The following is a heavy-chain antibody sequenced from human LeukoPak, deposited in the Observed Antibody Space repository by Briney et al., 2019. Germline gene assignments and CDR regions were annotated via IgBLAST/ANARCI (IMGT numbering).Heavy chain of an antibody. CDR2: IRYDGSNK. CDR3: AKDLGDYGDY. Sequence: PGGSLRLSCAASGFTFSSYGMHWVRQAPGKGLEWVAFIRYDGSNKYYADSVKGRLAISRDNSKNTLYLQMNSLRAEDTAVYYCAKDLGDYGDYWGQGTLVTVSS. V-gene: IGHV3-30*02. D-gene: IGHD4-17*01. J-gene: IGHJ4*02. CDR1: GFTFSSYG.